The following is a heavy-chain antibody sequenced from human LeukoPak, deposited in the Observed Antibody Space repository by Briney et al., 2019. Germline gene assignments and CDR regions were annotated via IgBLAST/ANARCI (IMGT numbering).Heavy chain of an antibody. V-gene: IGHV3-7*03. Sequence: PGGSLRLSCAASGFTFRSYWMSWVRQAPGKGPEWVANIKEDGSEKYYVDSVKGRFTISRDSAKNSLYLQMNSLRVEDTAVYYCARDHNYGSDYWGQGTLVTVSS. J-gene: IGHJ4*02. CDR2: IKEDGSEK. CDR3: ARDHNYGSDY. D-gene: IGHD5-18*01. CDR1: GFTFRSYW.